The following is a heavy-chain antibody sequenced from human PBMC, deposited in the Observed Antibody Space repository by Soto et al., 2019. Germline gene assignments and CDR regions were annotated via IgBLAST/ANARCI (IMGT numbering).Heavy chain of an antibody. D-gene: IGHD6-19*01. Sequence: PGGSLRLSCAASGLTFSNYAMNWVRQAPGKGLEWVSIISDTGGSAYHADSVKGRFTISRDNSKNTLYLQMNSLRADDTAIYYRVKEGSGWHSPGSFDFWGRGTMVTVSS. V-gene: IGHV3-23*01. CDR2: ISDTGGSA. J-gene: IGHJ3*01. CDR3: VKEGSGWHSPGSFDF. CDR1: GLTFSNYA.